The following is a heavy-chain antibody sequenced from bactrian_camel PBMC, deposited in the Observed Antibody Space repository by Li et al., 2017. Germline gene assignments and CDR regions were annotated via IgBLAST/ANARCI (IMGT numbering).Heavy chain of an antibody. D-gene: IGHD2*01. J-gene: IGHJ7*01. CDR2: IDSDETE. V-gene: IGHV3S26*01. CDR1: GYTFNHNC. Sequence: HVQLVESGGASVQAGGSLRLSCAASGYTFNHNCMGWVRQGPGKEREGVAAIDSDETESYADSVKGHFTISKDNAENTLYLRMNSLKPEDAGMYFRAAESGRLRVSLAIRHGPLGPRDPGHRL.